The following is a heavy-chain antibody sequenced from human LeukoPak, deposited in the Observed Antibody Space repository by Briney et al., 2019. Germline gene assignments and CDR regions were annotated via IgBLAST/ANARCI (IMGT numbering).Heavy chain of an antibody. Sequence: GGSLRLSCAASGFTFSNYWMIWVRQAPGKGLEWVGNIKQDGSEKRYADSVRGRFSISRDNAKNSLYLQMNSLRAEDTAVYYCARGGYGDYGYWGQGTLVTVSS. CDR1: GFTFSNYW. CDR2: IKQDGSEK. CDR3: ARGGYGDYGY. D-gene: IGHD4-17*01. V-gene: IGHV3-7*02. J-gene: IGHJ4*02.